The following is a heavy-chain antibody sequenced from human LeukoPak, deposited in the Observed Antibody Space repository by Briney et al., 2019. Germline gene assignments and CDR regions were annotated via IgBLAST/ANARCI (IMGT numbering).Heavy chain of an antibody. V-gene: IGHV3-30*18. CDR3: AKVQYSGSYYGMVDY. D-gene: IGHD1-26*01. J-gene: IGHJ4*02. Sequence: GGSLRLSCAASGFTFSSYGMHWVRQAPGNGLEWVAVISYDGSNKYYADSVKGRFTISRDNSKNTLYLQMSSLSAEDTAVYYCAKVQYSGSYYGMVDYWGQGTPVTVSS. CDR1: GFTFSSYG. CDR2: ISYDGSNK.